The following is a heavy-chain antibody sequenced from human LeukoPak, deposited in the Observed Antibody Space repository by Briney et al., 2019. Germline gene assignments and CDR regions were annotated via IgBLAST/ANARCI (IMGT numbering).Heavy chain of an antibody. J-gene: IGHJ4*02. Sequence: GGSLRLSCAASGFTFSSYAMNWVRQAPGKGLEWVSSISSSSSYIYYADSVKGRFTISRDNAKNTLYLQMNSLRAEDTAVYYCAGDLISGSGSLGYWGQGTLVTVSS. CDR2: ISSSSSYI. V-gene: IGHV3-21*01. CDR1: GFTFSSYA. D-gene: IGHD3-10*01. CDR3: AGDLISGSGSLGY.